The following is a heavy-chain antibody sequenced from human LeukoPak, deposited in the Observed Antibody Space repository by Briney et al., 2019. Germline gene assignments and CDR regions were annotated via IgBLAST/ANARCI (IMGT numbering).Heavy chain of an antibody. CDR1: GGSISSNTYY. Sequence: SETLSLTCTVSGGSISSNTYYYAWIRQPPGKGLEWIASIYYSGSTYYNPSLKSRVTISMDTSKNQFSLKLSSVTAADTAVYYCARDRTGDQRGYYYYMDVWGKGTTVTVSS. CDR2: IYYSGST. D-gene: IGHD7-27*01. V-gene: IGHV4-39*07. J-gene: IGHJ6*03. CDR3: ARDRTGDQRGYYYYMDV.